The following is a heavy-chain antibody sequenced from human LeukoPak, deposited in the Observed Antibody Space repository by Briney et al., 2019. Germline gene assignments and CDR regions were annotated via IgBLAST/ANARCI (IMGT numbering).Heavy chain of an antibody. V-gene: IGHV1-46*01. CDR1: GYTFTRYY. CDR2: INPSGGST. Sequence: GASVKVSCKASGYTFTRYYMHWVRQAPGQGLEWMGIINPSGGSTSYAQKFQGRVTMTRDTSTSTVYMELSSLRSEDTAVYYCARGGGAGIAVADTSGAFDIWGQGTMVTVSS. CDR3: ARGGGAGIAVADTSGAFDI. D-gene: IGHD6-19*01. J-gene: IGHJ3*02.